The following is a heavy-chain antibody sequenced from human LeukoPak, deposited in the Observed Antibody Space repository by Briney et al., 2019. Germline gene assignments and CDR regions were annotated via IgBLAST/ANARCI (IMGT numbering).Heavy chain of an antibody. D-gene: IGHD5-12*01. CDR2: ISSGSSTI. CDR3: AKDLEGGGGPIVATQFDY. CDR1: GFTFSDYY. Sequence: YPGGSLRLSCAASGFTFSDYYMSWIRQAPGKGLEWVSYISSGSSTIYDADSVKGRFTISRDNSKNTLYLQMNSLRAEDTAVYYCAKDLEGGGGPIVATQFDYWGQGTLVTVSS. V-gene: IGHV3-11*01. J-gene: IGHJ4*02.